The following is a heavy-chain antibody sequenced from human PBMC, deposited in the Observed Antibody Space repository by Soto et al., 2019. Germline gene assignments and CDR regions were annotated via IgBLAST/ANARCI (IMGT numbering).Heavy chain of an antibody. CDR1: GFTFSSYA. D-gene: IGHD1-26*01. CDR2: ISYDGSNK. V-gene: IGHV3-30-3*01. CDR3: ARGRRDSGSYPYFDY. J-gene: IGHJ4*02. Sequence: GGSLRLSCAASGFTFSSYAMHWVRQAPGKGLEWVAVISYDGSNKYYADSVKGRFTISRDNSKNTLYLQMNSLRAEDTAVYYCARGRRDSGSYPYFDYWGQGTLVTSPQ.